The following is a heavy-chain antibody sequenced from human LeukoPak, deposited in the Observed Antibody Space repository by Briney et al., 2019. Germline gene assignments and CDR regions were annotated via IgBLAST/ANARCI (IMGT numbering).Heavy chain of an antibody. CDR1: GGSFSGYY. J-gene: IGHJ4*02. CDR3: AGLPGFGGFDY. V-gene: IGHV4-34*01. CDR2: INHSGST. Sequence: SETLSLTCAVYGGSFSGYYWSWIRQPPGKGLEWIGEINHSGSTSYNPSLKSRVTISVDTSKNHFSLKLSSVTAADTAVYYCAGLPGFGGFDYWGQGTLVTVSS. D-gene: IGHD3-10*01.